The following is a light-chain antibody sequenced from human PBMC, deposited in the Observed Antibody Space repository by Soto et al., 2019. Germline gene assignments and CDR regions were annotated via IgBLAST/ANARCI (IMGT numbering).Light chain of an antibody. V-gene: IGKV1-39*01. CDR3: QQSYSSPLT. CDR2: TAS. Sequence: DIQMTQSPSSLSASVGDRVTITCRASQSISNYLNWYQQKPGKAPKVLIYTASSLQSGVPSRFSGSGSRTDFTLTINSLQPEDFATYYCQQSYSSPLTFGGGTKVEIK. J-gene: IGKJ4*01. CDR1: QSISNY.